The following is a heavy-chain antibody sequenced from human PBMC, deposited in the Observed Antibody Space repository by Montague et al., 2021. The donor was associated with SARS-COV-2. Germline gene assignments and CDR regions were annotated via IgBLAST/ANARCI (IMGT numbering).Heavy chain of an antibody. D-gene: IGHD6-19*01. Sequence: SETLSLTCTVAGGSISSSNYYWGWIRQPPGKGLEWIGSLFYSGSSFYNPSLKSQVTISVDTSKNQFSLRLSSVTAADTAVYYCVVEWLAIYYFDFWGQGTLVTVSS. CDR1: GGSISSSNYY. CDR2: LFYSGSS. CDR3: VVEWLAIYYFDF. V-gene: IGHV4-39*01. J-gene: IGHJ4*02.